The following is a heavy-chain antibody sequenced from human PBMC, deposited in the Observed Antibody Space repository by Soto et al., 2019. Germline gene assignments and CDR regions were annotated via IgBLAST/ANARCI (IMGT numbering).Heavy chain of an antibody. V-gene: IGHV3-74*01. CDR2: INSDGSST. CDR1: GFTFSSYW. J-gene: IGHJ6*02. Sequence: EVQLVESGGGLVQPGGSLRLSCAASGFTFSSYWMHWVRQAPGKGLVWVSRINSDGSSTSYADSVKGRFTISRDNAKNTLYLQMNSLRAEDTAVYYCAREITYCSSTSCYRHMDFWGQGTTVTVSS. D-gene: IGHD2-2*02. CDR3: AREITYCSSTSCYRHMDF.